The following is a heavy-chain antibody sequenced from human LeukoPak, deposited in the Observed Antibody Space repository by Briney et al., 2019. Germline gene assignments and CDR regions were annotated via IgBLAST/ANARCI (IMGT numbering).Heavy chain of an antibody. CDR3: ARGAGMSPAATAYYYYMDV. V-gene: IGHV4-34*01. CDR2: INHSGST. J-gene: IGHJ6*03. Sequence: SETLSLTCAVYGGSFSGYYWSRVRQPPGKGLEWLEEINHSGSTNYNPSLKSRVTISVDTSKNHFSLKLSSVTAADTAVYYCARGAGMSPAATAYYYYMDVWGKGTTVTVSS. CDR1: GGSFSGYY. D-gene: IGHD2-2*01.